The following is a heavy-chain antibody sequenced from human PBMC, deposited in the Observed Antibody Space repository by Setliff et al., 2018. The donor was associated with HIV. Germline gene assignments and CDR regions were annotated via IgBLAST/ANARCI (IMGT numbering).Heavy chain of an antibody. CDR1: GFTFSSYT. CDR3: ARAPTIAAREHFYYYMDV. D-gene: IGHD6-6*01. Sequence: GGSLRLSCAASGFTFSSYTMHWVRQAPGKGLEWVAIIWYDGSNKYYADSVKGRFTISRDNSKNTLYLLMHSLRADDTAVYYCARAPTIAAREHFYYYMDVWGRGTTVTVSS. J-gene: IGHJ6*03. CDR2: IWYDGSNK. V-gene: IGHV3-33*08.